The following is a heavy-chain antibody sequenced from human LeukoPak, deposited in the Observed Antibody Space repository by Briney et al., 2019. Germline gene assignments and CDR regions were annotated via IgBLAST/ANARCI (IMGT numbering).Heavy chain of an antibody. CDR3: ARDPIYGSGSYEGDY. D-gene: IGHD3-10*01. V-gene: IGHV3-21*01. CDR1: GFTFSSYS. J-gene: IGHJ4*02. Sequence: GGSLRPSCAASGFTFSSYSMNWVRQAPGKGLEWVSSISSSSSYIYYADSVKGRFTISRDNAKNSLYLQMNSLRAEDTAVYYCARDPIYGSGSYEGDYWGQGTLVTVSS. CDR2: ISSSSSYI.